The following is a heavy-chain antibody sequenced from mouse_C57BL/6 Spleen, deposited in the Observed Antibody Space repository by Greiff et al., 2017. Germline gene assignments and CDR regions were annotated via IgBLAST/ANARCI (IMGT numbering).Heavy chain of an antibody. CDR2: ISDGGSYT. D-gene: IGHD2-3*01. J-gene: IGHJ3*01. V-gene: IGHV5-4*01. Sequence: EVMLVESGGGLVKPGGSLKLSCAASGFTFSSYAMSWVRQTPEKRLEWVATISDGGSYTYYPANVKGRFTISRDNAKNNLYLQMSHLKSEDTAMYYCARDDGYYPWFAYWGQGTLVTVSA. CDR1: GFTFSSYA. CDR3: ARDDGYYPWFAY.